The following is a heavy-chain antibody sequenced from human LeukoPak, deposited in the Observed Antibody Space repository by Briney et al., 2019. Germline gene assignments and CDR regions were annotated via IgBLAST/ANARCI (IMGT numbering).Heavy chain of an antibody. CDR3: ARASYDFWSRYYMGGYYFDY. CDR2: IYYSGST. J-gene: IGHJ4*02. D-gene: IGHD3-3*01. CDR1: GGSISSYY. Sequence: PSETLSLTCTGSGGSISSYYWSWIRQPPGKGLEWIGYIYYSGSTNYNPSLKSRVTISVDTSKNQFSLKLSSVTAADTAVYYCARASYDFWSRYYMGGYYFDYWRQGTLVTVSS. V-gene: IGHV4-59*01.